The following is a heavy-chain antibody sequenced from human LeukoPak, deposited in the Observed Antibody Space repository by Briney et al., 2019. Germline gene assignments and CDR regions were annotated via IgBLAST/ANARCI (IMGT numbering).Heavy chain of an antibody. Sequence: PSETLSLTCAVYGGSFSGYYWSWIRQPPGKRLEWIGEINHSGSTNYNPSLESRVTISVDTSKNQFSLKLSSVTAADTAVYYCARGRLDYVWGSYRPYYFDYWGQGTLVTVSS. V-gene: IGHV4-34*01. J-gene: IGHJ4*02. D-gene: IGHD3-16*02. CDR2: INHSGST. CDR3: ARGRLDYVWGSYRPYYFDY. CDR1: GGSFSGYY.